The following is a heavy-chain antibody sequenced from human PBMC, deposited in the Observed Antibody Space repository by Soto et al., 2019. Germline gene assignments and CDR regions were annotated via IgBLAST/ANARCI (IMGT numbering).Heavy chain of an antibody. D-gene: IGHD2-2*01. CDR3: ARDCSSTSCSDYYYYGMDV. CDR2: MNPNSGNT. Sequence: ASVKVSCKASGYTFTSYDINWVRQATGQGLEWMGWMNPNSGNTGYAQKFQGRVTMTRNTSISTAYMELSSLRSEDTAVYYCARDCSSTSCSDYYYYGMDVWGQGTTATVSS. CDR1: GYTFTSYD. V-gene: IGHV1-8*01. J-gene: IGHJ6*02.